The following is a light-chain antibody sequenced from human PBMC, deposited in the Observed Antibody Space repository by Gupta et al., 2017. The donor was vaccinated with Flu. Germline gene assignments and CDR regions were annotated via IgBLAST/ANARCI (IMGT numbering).Light chain of an antibody. CDR2: DVS. CDR3: SPDGDVYV. J-gene: IGLJ2*01. Sequence: QSALTQPRSVAGSPGRAVAISGTGTNSDLGAYNYVSWSQQHPGKAPKLISYDVSKRPSGVPDRFTGSNSGNTASLTISGVQAVDEDDYHCSPDGDVYVFGGGTKPTVL. V-gene: IGLV2-11*02. CDR1: NSDLGAYNY.